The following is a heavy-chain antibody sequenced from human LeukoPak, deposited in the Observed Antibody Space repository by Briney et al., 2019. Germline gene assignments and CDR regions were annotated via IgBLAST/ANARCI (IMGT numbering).Heavy chain of an antibody. CDR3: ARDEYVYSSGWQKGFDP. CDR2: IYTSGST. J-gene: IGHJ5*02. D-gene: IGHD6-19*01. CDR1: GGSISSYY. Sequence: SETLSLTCTVSGGSISSYYWSWIRQPAGKGLEWIGRIYTSGSTNYNPSLKSRVTMSVDTSKNQFSLKLSSVTAADTAVYYCARDEYVYSSGWQKGFDPWGQGTLVTVSS. V-gene: IGHV4-4*07.